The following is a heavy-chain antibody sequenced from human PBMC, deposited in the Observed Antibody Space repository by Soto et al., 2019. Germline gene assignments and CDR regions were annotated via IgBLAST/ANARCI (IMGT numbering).Heavy chain of an antibody. CDR2: TYYRSKWYN. J-gene: IGHJ6*03. CDR1: GDSVSSNSAA. Sequence: QSQTLSLTCAISGDSVSSNSAAWNWIRQSPSRGLEWLGRTYYRSKWYNDYAVSVKSRITINPDTSKNQFSLQLNSVTPEDTAVYYCARVLSVGSGSMYYYYYMDVWGKGTTVTVSS. V-gene: IGHV6-1*01. D-gene: IGHD3-10*01. CDR3: ARVLSVGSGSMYYYYYMDV.